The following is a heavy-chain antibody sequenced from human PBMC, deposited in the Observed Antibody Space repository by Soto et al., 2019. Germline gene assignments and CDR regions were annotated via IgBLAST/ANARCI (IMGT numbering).Heavy chain of an antibody. V-gene: IGHV1-18*04. J-gene: IGHJ5*02. CDR2: ISAYNGDT. CDR3: AKDLTRQLAYWLDP. D-gene: IGHD6-6*01. CDR1: GYTFTSHG. Sequence: ASVKVSCKTSGYTFTSHGISWVRWAPGRGLEWMGWISAYNGDTKYAQRVQDRVSMTTDTSTATAYIDLRSLRFEDTAIYFCAKDLTRQLAYWLDPWGQGTQVTVGS.